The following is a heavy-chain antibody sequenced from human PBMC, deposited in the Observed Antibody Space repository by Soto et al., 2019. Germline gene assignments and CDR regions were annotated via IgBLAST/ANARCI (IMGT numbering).Heavy chain of an antibody. CDR1: GFSFGTYT. CDR2: RRESAATR. J-gene: IGHJ4*02. D-gene: IGHD2-21*01. Sequence: PGVSLRLSCAVSGFSFGTYTVNWVRQAPGMGLGRVSGRRESAATRNYASSAKGLSTISRAKSKSTLYLQMNNLRAEDTAVYYCANHLIGASIHSRFDRWGQGTQVTVSS. V-gene: IGHV3-23*01. CDR3: ANHLIGASIHSRFDR.